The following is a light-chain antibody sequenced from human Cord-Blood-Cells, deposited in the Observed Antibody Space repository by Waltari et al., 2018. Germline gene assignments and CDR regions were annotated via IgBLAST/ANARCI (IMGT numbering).Light chain of an antibody. V-gene: IGKV2-28*01. CDR2: LGS. Sequence: DIVMTQSPLSLPVTPGEPASISCRSSQSLLHSNGYNYLDWYLQKPGQSPQLLIYLGSNRASGVPDRFSGSGSGTEFTLKISRVEAEDVGVYYCMQALQTPLFGQGTKLEIK. CDR1: QSLLHSNGYNY. J-gene: IGKJ2*01. CDR3: MQALQTPL.